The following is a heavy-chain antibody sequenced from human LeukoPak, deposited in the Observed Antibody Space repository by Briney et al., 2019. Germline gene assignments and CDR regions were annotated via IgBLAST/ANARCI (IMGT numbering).Heavy chain of an antibody. CDR3: ARARGEWRPFDY. CDR1: GFTFDDYA. CDR2: ISWNSGSI. V-gene: IGHV3-9*01. J-gene: IGHJ4*02. Sequence: GGSLRLSCAASGFTFDDYAMHWVRQAPGKGLEWVSGISWNSGSIGYADSVKGRFTISRDNAENSLYLQMNSLRAEDTALYYCARARGEWRPFDYWGQGTLVTVSS. D-gene: IGHD3-3*01.